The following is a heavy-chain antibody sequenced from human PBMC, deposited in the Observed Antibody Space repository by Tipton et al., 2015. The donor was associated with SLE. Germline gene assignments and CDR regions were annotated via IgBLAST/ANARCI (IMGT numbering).Heavy chain of an antibody. CDR3: ARLWYSSSY. CDR2: IYYSGST. V-gene: IGHV4-59*08. D-gene: IGHD6-13*01. J-gene: IGHJ4*02. Sequence: TLSLTCTVSGGSISSYYWSWIRQPPGKGLEWIGYIYYSGSTNYNPSLKSRVTISVDTSKNQFSLKLSSVTAADTAVYYCARLWYSSSYWGQGTLVTVSS. CDR1: GGSISSYY.